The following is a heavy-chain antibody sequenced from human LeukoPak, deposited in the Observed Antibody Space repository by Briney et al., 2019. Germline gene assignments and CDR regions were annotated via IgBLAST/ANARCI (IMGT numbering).Heavy chain of an antibody. D-gene: IGHD1-14*01. Sequence: GGSLRLSCAASGFTFISYWMYWVRQVPGKGLEYVSRIDNDGSGTTYAGSVKGRFTISRDNGNNGVFLQMNSLRAEDTAMYYCARGGPDHAFDVWGQGTMVTVSS. J-gene: IGHJ3*01. V-gene: IGHV3-74*01. CDR3: ARGGPDHAFDV. CDR1: GFTFISYW. CDR2: IDNDGSGT.